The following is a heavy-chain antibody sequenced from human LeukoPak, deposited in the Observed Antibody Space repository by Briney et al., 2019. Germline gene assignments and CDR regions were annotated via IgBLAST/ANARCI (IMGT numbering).Heavy chain of an antibody. CDR2: IYYSGST. CDR1: GGSIRSGDYY. V-gene: IGHV4-30-4*01. J-gene: IGHJ6*02. Sequence: SQTLSLTCTVSGGSIRSGDYYWSWIRQPPGKGLEWIGYIYYSGSTYYNPSLKSRVTISVDTSKNQFSLKLSSVTAADTAVYYCARQGYNYYYYGMDVWGQGTTVTVSS. CDR3: ARQGYNYYYYGMDV. D-gene: IGHD1-1*01.